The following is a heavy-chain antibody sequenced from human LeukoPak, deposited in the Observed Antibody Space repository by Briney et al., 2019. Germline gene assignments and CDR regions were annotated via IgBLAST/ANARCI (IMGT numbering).Heavy chain of an antibody. V-gene: IGHV3-20*04. D-gene: IGHD3-3*01. Sequence: RPGGSLRLSCAASGFTFDDYGMSWVRQAPGKGLEWVSGINWNGGSTGYADSVKGRFTISRDNAKNSLYLQMNSLRADDTAVYYCARDRHDFWSGPKTGWFDPWGQGTLVTVSS. CDR2: INWNGGST. CDR1: GFTFDDYG. J-gene: IGHJ5*02. CDR3: ARDRHDFWSGPKTGWFDP.